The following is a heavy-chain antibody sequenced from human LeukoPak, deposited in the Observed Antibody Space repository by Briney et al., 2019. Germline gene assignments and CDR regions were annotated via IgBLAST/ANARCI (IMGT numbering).Heavy chain of an antibody. CDR2: IYYSGST. V-gene: IGHV4-59*01. Sequence: SETLSLTCTVSGGSISSYYWSWIRQPPGKGLEWIGYIYYSGSTNYNPSLKSRVTISVDTSKNQFSLKLSSVTAADTAVYYCARENHDYGDFSFFDYWGQGTLVTVSS. J-gene: IGHJ4*02. CDR3: ARENHDYGDFSFFDY. D-gene: IGHD4-17*01. CDR1: GGSISSYY.